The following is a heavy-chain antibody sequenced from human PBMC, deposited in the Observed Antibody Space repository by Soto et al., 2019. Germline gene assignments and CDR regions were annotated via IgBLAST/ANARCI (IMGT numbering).Heavy chain of an antibody. D-gene: IGHD3-16*02. CDR2: MNPNSGNT. Sequence: QVQLVQSGAEVKKPGASVKVSCKASGYTFTSYDINWVRQATGQGLEWMGWMNPNSGNTGYAQKFQGRVTMTRNTSIRTAYMELSRLRSEDTAVYYCARGKSLDEYFQHWGQGTLVTVSS. V-gene: IGHV1-8*01. CDR1: GYTFTSYD. J-gene: IGHJ1*01. CDR3: ARGKSLDEYFQH.